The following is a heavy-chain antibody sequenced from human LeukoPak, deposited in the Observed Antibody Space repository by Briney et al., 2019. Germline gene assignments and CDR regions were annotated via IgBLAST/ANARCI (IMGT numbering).Heavy chain of an antibody. V-gene: IGHV3-66*01. D-gene: IGHD2-21*02. CDR1: GFTLSNNY. CDR2: IYGDAST. CDR3: AGKNIVVVTASLHYRFDP. Sequence: GGSLRLSCSASGFTLSNNYMICVRQAPGKRVEWVSVIYGDASTFYADSVKGRFTITRDNSKNTLHLQMNSLRAEDTAVYYCAGKNIVVVTASLHYRFDPWGQGTLVTVSS. J-gene: IGHJ5*02.